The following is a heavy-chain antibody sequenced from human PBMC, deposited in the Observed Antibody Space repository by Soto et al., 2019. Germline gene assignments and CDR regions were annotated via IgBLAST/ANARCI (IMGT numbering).Heavy chain of an antibody. CDR2: ISAYNGNT. Sequence: QVQLVQSGAEVKKPGASVKVSCKASGYTFTSYGISWVRQAPGQGLEWMGWISAYNGNTNYAQKLQGRVTMTTDTPTSTAYMELRSLGADDTAVYYWARDRRAVAGPADNWFDPWGQGTLVTVSS. D-gene: IGHD6-19*01. V-gene: IGHV1-18*01. CDR1: GYTFTSYG. J-gene: IGHJ5*02. CDR3: ARDRRAVAGPADNWFDP.